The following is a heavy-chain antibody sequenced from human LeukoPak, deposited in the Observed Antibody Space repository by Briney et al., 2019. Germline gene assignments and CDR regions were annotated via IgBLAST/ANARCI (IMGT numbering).Heavy chain of an antibody. V-gene: IGHV3-53*04. CDR2: IYSGGST. J-gene: IGHJ4*02. Sequence: GGSLRLSCAASGFTVSSNYMSWVRQAPVKGLEWVSVIYSGGSTYYADSVKGRFTISRHNSKNTLYLQMNSLRAEDTAVYYCARGSWHDGGYYFDYWGQGTLVTVSS. CDR1: GFTVSSNY. D-gene: IGHD1-1*01. CDR3: ARGSWHDGGYYFDY.